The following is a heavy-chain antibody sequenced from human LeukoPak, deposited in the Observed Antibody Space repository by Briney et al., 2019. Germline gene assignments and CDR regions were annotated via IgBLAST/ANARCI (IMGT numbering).Heavy chain of an antibody. D-gene: IGHD5-24*01. Sequence: PGGSLRLSCVVSGFTFSSYSVNWVRQSPGKGLEWVSYISSSSSYIHYADSVKGRFTISRDNAKNSLYLQMNSLRAEDSAVYYCARDRRDGYNYIDDAFDIWGQGTIVTVSS. CDR2: ISSSSSYI. CDR3: ARDRRDGYNYIDDAFDI. J-gene: IGHJ3*02. V-gene: IGHV3-21*01. CDR1: GFTFSSYS.